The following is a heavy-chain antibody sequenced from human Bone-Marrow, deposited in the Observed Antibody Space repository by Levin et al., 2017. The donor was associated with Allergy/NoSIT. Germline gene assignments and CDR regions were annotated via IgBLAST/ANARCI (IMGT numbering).Heavy chain of an antibody. CDR1: GFTFSSYG. J-gene: IGHJ4*02. CDR3: ATAVAGTGTPHL. V-gene: IGHV3-33*01. Sequence: GGSLRLSCAASGFTFSSYGMHWVRQAPGKGLEWVAVIWYDGSDKYYVDSVKGRFTISRDNSKKTLYLQMNSLRAEDTAVYYCATAVAGTGTPHLWGQGTLVTVSS. CDR2: IWYDGSDK. D-gene: IGHD6-19*01.